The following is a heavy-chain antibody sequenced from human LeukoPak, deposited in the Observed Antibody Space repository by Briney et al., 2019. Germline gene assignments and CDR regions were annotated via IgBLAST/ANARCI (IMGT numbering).Heavy chain of an antibody. CDR1: GFTFDSFW. D-gene: IGHD6-19*01. J-gene: IGHJ4*02. CDR2: MNQGGSER. CDR3: ARDHPVAGHLSDW. V-gene: IGHV3-7*01. Sequence: GGSLRLSCAASGFTFDSFWMNWVRQAPGKGLEWVASMNQGGSERYYMDSVKGRFTISRDNAKNSLYLQMNSLRADDTAVYYCARDHPVAGHLSDWWGQGTLVTVSS.